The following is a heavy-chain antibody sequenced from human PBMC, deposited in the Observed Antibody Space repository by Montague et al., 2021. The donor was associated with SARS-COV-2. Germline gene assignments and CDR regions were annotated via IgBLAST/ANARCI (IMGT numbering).Heavy chain of an antibody. J-gene: IGHJ4*02. Sequence: SETLSLTCGVYGGSFGDDHWSWIRQPPGKGLEWIGDIRQSGTTNXXPSLKSRVTISVDTSKNQFSLRLTSVTAADTAIYFCAGGHLSVSMVVVVFTSAFYYCDYWGQGALVTVSS. D-gene: IGHD3-22*01. V-gene: IGHV4-34*01. CDR3: AGGHLSVSMVVVVFTSAFYYCDY. CDR1: GGSFGDDH. CDR2: IRQSGTT.